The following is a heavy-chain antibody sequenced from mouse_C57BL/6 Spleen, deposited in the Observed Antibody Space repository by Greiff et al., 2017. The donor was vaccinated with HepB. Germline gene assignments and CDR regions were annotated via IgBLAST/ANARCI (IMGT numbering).Heavy chain of an antibody. J-gene: IGHJ2*01. CDR2: IYPGDGDT. Sequence: VQLQQSGPELVKPGASVKISCKASGYAFSSSWMNWVKQRPGKGLEWIGRIYPGDGDTNYNGKFKGKATLTADKSSSTAYMQLSSLTSEDSAVYFCARGGDARGFDYWGQGTTLTVSS. D-gene: IGHD3-3*01. V-gene: IGHV1-82*01. CDR1: GYAFSSSW. CDR3: ARGGDARGFDY.